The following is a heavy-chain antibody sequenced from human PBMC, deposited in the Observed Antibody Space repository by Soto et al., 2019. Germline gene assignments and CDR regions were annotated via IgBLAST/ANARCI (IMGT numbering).Heavy chain of an antibody. CDR2: INPSDGST. V-gene: IGHV1-46*01. CDR1: GYTFISYY. J-gene: IGHJ4*02. Sequence: QVQLVQSGAEVKKPGASVKVSCKASGYTFISYYIHWVRQAPGQGLEWMGFINPSDGSTTSLQKFQGRVTMTRDTSTSTVYMELSSLRSEDTAVYYCARGIYYSDRGGRLRYWGQGTQVTVSP. CDR3: ARGIYYSDRGGRLRY. D-gene: IGHD3-22*01.